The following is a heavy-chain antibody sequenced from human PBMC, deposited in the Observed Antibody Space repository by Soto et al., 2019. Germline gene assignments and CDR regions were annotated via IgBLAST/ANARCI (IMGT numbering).Heavy chain of an antibody. J-gene: IGHJ4*02. V-gene: IGHV3-23*01. CDR3: AKDNRWLVPTYFDY. D-gene: IGHD6-19*01. CDR1: GFTFSSYA. CDR2: ISGNGGRT. Sequence: EVQLLESGGGLVQPGGSMRLSCAASGFTFSSYAMNWVRQAPGKGLEWVSVISGNGGRTDYADSVKGRFTISRDNFKTTLYLQMNSLRVEDTAVYYCAKDNRWLVPTYFDYWGQGTLVTVSS.